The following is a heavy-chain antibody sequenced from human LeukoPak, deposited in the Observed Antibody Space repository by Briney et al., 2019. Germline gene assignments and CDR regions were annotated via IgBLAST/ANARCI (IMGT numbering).Heavy chain of an antibody. CDR2: IWYDGSNK. V-gene: IGHV3-33*01. D-gene: IGHD1-7*01. Sequence: SGRSLRLSCAASGFPFSSHDMHWVRQAPGKGLEWVAVIWYDGSNKYYADSVKGRFTISRDNSKNTLYLQMNSLRAEDTAVYYCARDDHWNYMLGYGGQGTLVTVSS. CDR3: ARDDHWNYMLGY. J-gene: IGHJ4*02. CDR1: GFPFSSHD.